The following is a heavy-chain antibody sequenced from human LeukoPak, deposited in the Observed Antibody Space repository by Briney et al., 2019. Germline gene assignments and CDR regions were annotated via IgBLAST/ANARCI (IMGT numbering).Heavy chain of an antibody. Sequence: PSQTLSLTCTVSGGSISSGGYYWSWIRQHPGKGLEWIGYIHYSGSTYYNPSLKSRVTISVDTSKNQFSLKLSSVTAADTAVYYCARSYAGTYYFDYWGQGTLVTVSS. V-gene: IGHV4-31*03. CDR2: IHYSGST. CDR3: ARSYAGTYYFDY. D-gene: IGHD2-2*01. CDR1: GGSISSGGYY. J-gene: IGHJ4*02.